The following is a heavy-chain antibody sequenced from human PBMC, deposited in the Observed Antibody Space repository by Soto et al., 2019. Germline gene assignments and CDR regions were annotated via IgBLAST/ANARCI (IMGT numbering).Heavy chain of an antibody. V-gene: IGHV3-48*01. D-gene: IGHD3-16*01. Sequence: EEQLVESGGGLARLGGPLKLSCAASGSGFSTNYMNWARQTPGKGLEWVSSINRDSTVIKYADSVKGRFTISRDNARNSLSLQMNSLRAEDTAVYYCLNGDYYVGPGTLVTVSS. J-gene: IGHJ4*02. CDR2: INRDSTVI. CDR3: LNGDYY. CDR1: GSGFSTNY.